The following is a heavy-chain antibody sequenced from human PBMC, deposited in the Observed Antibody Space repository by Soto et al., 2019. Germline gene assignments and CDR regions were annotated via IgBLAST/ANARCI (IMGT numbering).Heavy chain of an antibody. CDR3: ARRGRRYSDYLSRPQTVGGFDI. CDR1: GAAIASYS. V-gene: IGHV4-59*01. J-gene: IGHJ3*02. Sequence: VQLQESGPGLVRPSETLSLTCSVSGAAIASYSWNWIRQSPGKGLEWIGNIFYSVSENYDPSLRSRVTISIDTSRNQVSLTLSSVTAADTAVYYCARRGRRYSDYLSRPQTVGGFDIWGQGTLVIVSS. CDR2: IFYSVSE. D-gene: IGHD3-9*01.